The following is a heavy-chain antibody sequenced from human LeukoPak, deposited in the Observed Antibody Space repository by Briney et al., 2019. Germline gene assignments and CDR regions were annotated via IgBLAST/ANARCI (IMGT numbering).Heavy chain of an antibody. CDR2: INPNSGGT. V-gene: IGHV1-2*02. Sequence: GASVNVSCKASGYTFTGYFMNWVRQAPGQGPEWMGWINPNSGGTNYAQKFQGRVIMTRDTSISTAYMELSRLRSDDTAVYYCARVSGYYYFDYWGQGTLVTVSS. J-gene: IGHJ4*02. D-gene: IGHD3-22*01. CDR3: ARVSGYYYFDY. CDR1: GYTFTGYF.